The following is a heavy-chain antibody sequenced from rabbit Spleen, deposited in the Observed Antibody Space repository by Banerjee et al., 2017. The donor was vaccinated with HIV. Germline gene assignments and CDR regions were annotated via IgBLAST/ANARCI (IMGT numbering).Heavy chain of an antibody. CDR1: GFPFSNKAV. V-gene: IGHV1S45*01. CDR3: GRDQRQSSGSQDL. Sequence: QEQLEESGGGLVKPEGSLTLTCKASGFPFSNKAVMCWVRQAPGKGLEWIACIDAGSSGFTWFASWAKGRFTISKTSSTTVTLQMTSLTAADTATYFCGRDQRQSSGSQDLWGQGTLVTVS. J-gene: IGHJ3*01. CDR2: IDAGSSGFT. D-gene: IGHD1-1*01.